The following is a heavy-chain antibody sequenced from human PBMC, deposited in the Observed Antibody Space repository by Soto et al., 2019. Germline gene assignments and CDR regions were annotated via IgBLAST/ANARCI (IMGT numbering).Heavy chain of an antibody. CDR1: GGSFSGYY. CDR3: ARGEARLHLGELSLWRRLRAFDI. Sequence: SETLSLTCAVYGGSFSGYYWSWIRQPPGKGLAWIGEINHSGSTNYNPSLKSRVTISVDTSKNQFSLKLSFVTAADTAVYYCARGEARLHLGELSLWRRLRAFDIWGQGTMVTVSS. V-gene: IGHV4-34*01. D-gene: IGHD3-16*02. J-gene: IGHJ3*02. CDR2: INHSGST.